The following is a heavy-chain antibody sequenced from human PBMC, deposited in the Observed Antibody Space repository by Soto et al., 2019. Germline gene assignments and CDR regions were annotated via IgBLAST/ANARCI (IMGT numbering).Heavy chain of an antibody. J-gene: IGHJ5*02. CDR3: AREIVTAGGNNYFDP. CDR1: GGTVASSHW. V-gene: IGHV4-4*02. D-gene: IGHD2-21*02. Sequence: SETLSLTCGVSGGTVASSHWWSWVRQSPGGGLEWVGNVYHTGDTNFNPSLQSRVTISVDKSNNQFSLRLNSLTAADTAVYFCAREIVTAGGNNYFDPWGPGTLVTSPQ. CDR2: VYHTGDT.